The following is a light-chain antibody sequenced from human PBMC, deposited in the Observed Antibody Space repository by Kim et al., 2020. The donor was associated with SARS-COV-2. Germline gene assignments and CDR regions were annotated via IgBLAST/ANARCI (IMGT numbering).Light chain of an antibody. CDR3: QQRSDWRT. CDR2: DAS. V-gene: IGKV3-11*01. J-gene: IGKJ1*01. Sequence: SPGESATLSCRASQSVSTYLAWCQQKVGQAPRHLIYDASKRATGIPAMFSGSGSGTDFTLTISSLEPEDFAVYYCQQRSDWRTFGQGTKVDIK. CDR1: QSVSTY.